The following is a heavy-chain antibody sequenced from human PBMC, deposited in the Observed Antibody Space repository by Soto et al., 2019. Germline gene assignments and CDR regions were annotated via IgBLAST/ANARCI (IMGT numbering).Heavy chain of an antibody. CDR2: ISSSSTYI. J-gene: IGHJ4*02. CDR3: APSLFDSLDS. V-gene: IGHV3-21*01. Sequence: GGSLRLSCAGSGFTFSWYTMNWVRQAPGKGLEWVSSISSSSTYIYYADSVKGRFAISRDNAKNSLYLQMNSLRAEDTAVYYCAPSLFDSLDSWGQGTLVTVSS. D-gene: IGHD3-22*01. CDR1: GFTFSWYT.